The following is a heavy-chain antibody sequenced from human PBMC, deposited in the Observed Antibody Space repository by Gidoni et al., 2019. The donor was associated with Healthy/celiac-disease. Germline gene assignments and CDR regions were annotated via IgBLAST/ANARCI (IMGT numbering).Heavy chain of an antibody. CDR3: ARDQGAGTFDY. V-gene: IGHV4-61*02. D-gene: IGHD6-19*01. CDR1: GGSISSGSSY. J-gene: IGHJ4*02. Sequence: QVQLQESGPGLVKPSQTLSLTCTVSGGSISSGSSYWSWIRQPAGKGLEWIGRIYTSGSTNYNPSLKGRFTISVDTSKNQCSLKLVSVTAADTAVYYCARDQGAGTFDYWGQGTLVTVSS. CDR2: IYTSGST.